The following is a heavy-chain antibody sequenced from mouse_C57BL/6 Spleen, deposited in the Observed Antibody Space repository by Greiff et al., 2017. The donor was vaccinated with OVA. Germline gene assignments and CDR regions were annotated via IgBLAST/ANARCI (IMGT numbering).Heavy chain of an antibody. CDR2: IDPSDSYT. CDR3: ARTYSNYFDY. CDR1: GYTFTSYW. J-gene: IGHJ2*01. V-gene: IGHV1-59*01. D-gene: IGHD2-5*01. Sequence: QVQLQQPGAELVRPGTSVKLSCKASGYTFTSYWMHWVKQRPGQGLEWIGVIDPSDSYTNYNQKFKGKATLTVDTSSSTAYMQLSSLTSEDSAVYYCARTYSNYFDYWGQGTTLTVSS.